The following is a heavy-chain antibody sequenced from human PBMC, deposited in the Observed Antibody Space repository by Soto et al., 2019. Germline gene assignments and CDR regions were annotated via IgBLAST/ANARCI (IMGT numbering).Heavy chain of an antibody. CDR2: ISYDGSNK. Sequence: QVQLVESGGGVVQPGRSLRLSCAASGFTFSSYAMHWVRQAPGKGLEWVAVISYDGSNKYYADSVKGRFTISRDNSKNTLYLQMNSLRAEDTAVYYCARDHLYYYGSGSHFDYWGQGTLVTVSS. CDR1: GFTFSSYA. CDR3: ARDHLYYYGSGSHFDY. V-gene: IGHV3-30-3*01. J-gene: IGHJ4*02. D-gene: IGHD3-10*01.